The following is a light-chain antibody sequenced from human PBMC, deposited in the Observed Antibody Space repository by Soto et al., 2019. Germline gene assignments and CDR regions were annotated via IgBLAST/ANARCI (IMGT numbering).Light chain of an antibody. CDR3: QQRSNWAT. J-gene: IGKJ3*01. V-gene: IGKV3-11*01. CDR1: QSVSRK. CDR2: DAS. Sequence: EIVLTQSPATLCLSPGERATLSCRASQSVSRKLAWYQQKPGQAPRLLIYDASNRATGIPARFSGSGSVTDFTLTISSLEPEDFAVYYCQQRSNWATFGPGTKVDIK.